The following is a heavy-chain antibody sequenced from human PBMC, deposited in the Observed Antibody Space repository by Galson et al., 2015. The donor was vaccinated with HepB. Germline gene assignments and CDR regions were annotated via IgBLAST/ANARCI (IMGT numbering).Heavy chain of an antibody. CDR2: ISSSTTYT. V-gene: IGHV3-11*06. Sequence: SLKLSCAASGFTFSDYYMSWIRQAPGKGLEWLSYISSSTTYTNYADSVKGRFTISRDTAKNSLFLQINSLRAEDTAVYYCARVAGADYGDHSHFDYWGQGTLVTVSS. CDR3: ARVAGADYGDHSHFDY. D-gene: IGHD4-17*01. CDR1: GFTFSDYY. J-gene: IGHJ4*02.